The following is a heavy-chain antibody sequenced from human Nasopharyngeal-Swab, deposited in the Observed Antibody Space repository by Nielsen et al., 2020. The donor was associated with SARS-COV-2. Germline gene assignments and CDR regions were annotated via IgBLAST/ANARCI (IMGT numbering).Heavy chain of an antibody. J-gene: IGHJ6*02. D-gene: IGHD3-22*01. CDR3: ARDYYDSSGYSYGMDV. V-gene: IGHV3-30*04. Sequence: GESLKISCAASGFTFSSYAMHWVRQAPGKGLEWVAVISYDGSNKYYADSEKGRFTISRDNSKNTLYLQMNSLRAEDTAVYYCARDYYDSSGYSYGMDVWGQGTTVTVSS. CDR2: ISYDGSNK. CDR1: GFTFSSYA.